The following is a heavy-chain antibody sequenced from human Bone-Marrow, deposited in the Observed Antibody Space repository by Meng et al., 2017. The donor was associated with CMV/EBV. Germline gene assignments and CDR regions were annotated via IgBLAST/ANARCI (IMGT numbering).Heavy chain of an antibody. V-gene: IGHV1-69*05. CDR2: IIPIFGTA. CDR3: ARDLYAYYYCWSGYAFDI. Sequence: SVKVSCKASGGTFSSYAISRVRQSPGQVLEWMGGIIPIFGTANYAQKFQGRVTIPTDESTRTAYMELSGLRSEDTAVYFCARDLYAYYYCWSGYAFDIWGQGTMVTVSS. J-gene: IGHJ3*02. D-gene: IGHD3-3*01. CDR1: GGTFSSYA.